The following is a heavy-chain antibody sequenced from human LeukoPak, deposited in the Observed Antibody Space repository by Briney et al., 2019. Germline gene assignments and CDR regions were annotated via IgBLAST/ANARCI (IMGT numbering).Heavy chain of an antibody. V-gene: IGHV4-34*01. Sequence: SETLSLTCAVYGGSFSGYYWSWIRQPPGKGLEWIGEINHSGSTNYNPSLKSRVTISVDTSKNQLSLKLSSVTAADTAVYYCARHSSYNFDYWGQGTLVTVSS. CDR2: INHSGST. D-gene: IGHD2-2*02. CDR1: GGSFSGYY. J-gene: IGHJ4*02. CDR3: ARHSSYNFDY.